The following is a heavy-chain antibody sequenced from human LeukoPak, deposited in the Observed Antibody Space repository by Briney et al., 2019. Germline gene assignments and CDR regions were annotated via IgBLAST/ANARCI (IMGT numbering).Heavy chain of an antibody. CDR1: GFTFSSYG. V-gene: IGHV3-30*02. J-gene: IGHJ3*02. CDR3: AKDRWELDAFDI. Sequence: GGSLRLSCAASGFTFSSYGMHWVRQAPGKGLEWVAFIRYDGSNKYYADSVKGRFTISRDNSKNTLYLQMNSLRAEDTAVYYCAKDRWELDAFDIWGQGTMVTVSS. CDR2: IRYDGSNK. D-gene: IGHD1-26*01.